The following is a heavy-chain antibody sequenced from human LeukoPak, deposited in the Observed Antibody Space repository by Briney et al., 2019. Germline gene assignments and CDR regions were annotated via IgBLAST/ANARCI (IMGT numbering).Heavy chain of an antibody. J-gene: IGHJ4*02. CDR1: GFSFSSYW. D-gene: IGHD2-2*01. CDR3: ARRGYCISTNCYTPHFDY. CDR2: IMQDGRER. Sequence: GGPLRLSCAASGFSFSSYWMSWVRQAPGKGLEGVANIMQDGRERYYVDSVKGRFPISRDNAKNSLYLQMNSLRAEDTAVYYCARRGYCISTNCYTPHFDYWGQGALVTVSS. V-gene: IGHV3-7*01.